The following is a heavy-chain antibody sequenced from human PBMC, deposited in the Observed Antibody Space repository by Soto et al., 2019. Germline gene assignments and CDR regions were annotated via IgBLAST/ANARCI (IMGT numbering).Heavy chain of an antibody. CDR2: ISWNSGNI. CDR1: GFIFDDHA. CDR3: AKDGGLAWLHLFDY. V-gene: IGHV3-9*01. D-gene: IGHD5-12*01. Sequence: VRLSCTASGFIFDDHAMHWVRQAPGKGLEWVSGISWNSGNIAYADSVKGRFTISRDNAKKSLYLQMDNLRTEDSAFYYCAKDGGLAWLHLFDYWGQGTLVTVSS. J-gene: IGHJ4*02.